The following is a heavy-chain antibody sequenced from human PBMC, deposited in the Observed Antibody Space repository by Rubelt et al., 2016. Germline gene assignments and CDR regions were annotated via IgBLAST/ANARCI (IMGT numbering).Heavy chain of an antibody. Sequence: QVQLQQWGAGLLKPSETLSLTCAVYGGSFSGYYWSWIRQPPGKGLEWIGEINHSGSTNYNPSLKSRGTISVDTSKNQFSLKLSSVTAADTAVYYCARGRELHIDYWGQGTLVTVSS. J-gene: IGHJ4*02. CDR1: GGSFSGYY. CDR3: ARGRELHIDY. D-gene: IGHD1-26*01. CDR2: INHSGST. V-gene: IGHV4-34*01.